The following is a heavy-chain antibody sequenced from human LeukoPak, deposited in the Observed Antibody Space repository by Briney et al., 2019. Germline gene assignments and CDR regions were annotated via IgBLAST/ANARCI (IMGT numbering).Heavy chain of an antibody. Sequence: GGSLRLSCAASGFTFSSYSMNWVGQAPGKGLEWVSSISSSSSYIYYADSVKGRFTISRDNAKNSLYLQMNSLRAEDTAVYYYARGVRYYYDNSGYYPYWGQGTLVTVSS. CDR2: ISSSSSYI. CDR3: ARGVRYYYDNSGYYPY. CDR1: GFTFSSYS. J-gene: IGHJ4*02. V-gene: IGHV3-21*01. D-gene: IGHD3-22*01.